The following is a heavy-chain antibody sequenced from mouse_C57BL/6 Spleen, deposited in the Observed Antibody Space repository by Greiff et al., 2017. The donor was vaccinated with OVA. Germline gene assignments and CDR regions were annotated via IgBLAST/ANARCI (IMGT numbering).Heavy chain of an antibody. CDR1: GYTFTDHT. Sequence: QVQLQQSDAELVKPGASVKISCKVSGYTFTDHTIHWMKQRPEQGLEWIGYIYPRDGSTKYNEKFKGKATLTADKSSSTAYMQLNSLTSEDSAVYSCARSGIYYDYDDYAMDYWGQGTSVTVSS. CDR2: IYPRDGST. J-gene: IGHJ4*01. CDR3: ARSGIYYDYDDYAMDY. V-gene: IGHV1-78*01. D-gene: IGHD2-4*01.